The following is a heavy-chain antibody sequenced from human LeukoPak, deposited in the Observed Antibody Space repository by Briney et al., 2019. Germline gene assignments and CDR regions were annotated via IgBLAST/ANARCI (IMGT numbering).Heavy chain of an antibody. Sequence: PGGSLRLSCAASGFTFSSYEMNWVRQAPGKGLEWVSYISSSGSTIYYADSVKGRFTISRDNAKNSLYLQMNSLRAEDTAVYYCARVAMVRGVIGWFDPWGQGTLVTVSS. CDR1: GFTFSSYE. D-gene: IGHD3-10*01. V-gene: IGHV3-48*03. CDR2: ISSSGSTI. J-gene: IGHJ5*02. CDR3: ARVAMVRGVIGWFDP.